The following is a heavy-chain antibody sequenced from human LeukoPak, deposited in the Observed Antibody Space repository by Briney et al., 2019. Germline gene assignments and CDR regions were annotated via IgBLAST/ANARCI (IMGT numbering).Heavy chain of an antibody. V-gene: IGHV6-1*01. CDR3: ARARAGTFDY. D-gene: IGHD5-24*01. Sequence: SQTLSLTCAISADSVSSNSAAWNWIRQSPSRGLEWLGRTYYRSTWYNDYALSVKGRLTINPDTSKNHFSLQLNSVTLEDTAVYYCARARAGTFDYWGQGTLVTVSS. J-gene: IGHJ4*02. CDR2: TYYRSTWYN. CDR1: ADSVSSNSAA.